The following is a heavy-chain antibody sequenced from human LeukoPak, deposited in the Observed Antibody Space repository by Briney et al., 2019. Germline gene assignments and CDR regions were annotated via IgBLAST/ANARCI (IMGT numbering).Heavy chain of an antibody. Sequence: PGRTLRLSRAPSRFTPSSYATSWGRHTPRKRLEWVLAISGTVGGTCYADAVRGRFTIRRENYKNTLYLQMNRLRAEDTDVSYCAKREYYYGSGSSQQEYYFDFWGQGTLVTVSS. D-gene: IGHD3-10*01. J-gene: IGHJ4*02. CDR2: ISGTVGGT. CDR3: AKREYYYGSGSSQQEYYFDF. CDR1: RFTPSSYA. V-gene: IGHV3-23*01.